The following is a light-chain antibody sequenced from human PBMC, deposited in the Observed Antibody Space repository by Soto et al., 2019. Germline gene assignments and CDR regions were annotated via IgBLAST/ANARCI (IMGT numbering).Light chain of an antibody. CDR2: DAF. J-gene: IGKJ4*01. Sequence: ENVLTQFPVTLSLSPGERATLSCRASQNAHTSLAWYRQKPGQAPRLLIYDAFKRAAGIPARFSGSGSGTDFTLTISSLEPEDSAFYYCQDRSNWPLFTFGGGTKVEIK. CDR1: QNAHTS. V-gene: IGKV3-11*01. CDR3: QDRSNWPLFT.